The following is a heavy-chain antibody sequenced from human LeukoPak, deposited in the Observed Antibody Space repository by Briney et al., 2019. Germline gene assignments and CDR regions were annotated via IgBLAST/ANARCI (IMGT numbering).Heavy chain of an antibody. D-gene: IGHD2-8*01. J-gene: IGHJ1*01. CDR2: ICSGGST. CDR1: GFTFRTYA. Sequence: PGGSLRLSCAASGFTFRTYAMTWVRQAPGKGLEWVSAICSGGSTYYADSVKGRFTISRDNSKNTLYLQMNSLRAEDTAVYYCASMYFSQYLQHWGQGTLVTVSS. CDR3: ASMYFSQYLQH. V-gene: IGHV3-23*01.